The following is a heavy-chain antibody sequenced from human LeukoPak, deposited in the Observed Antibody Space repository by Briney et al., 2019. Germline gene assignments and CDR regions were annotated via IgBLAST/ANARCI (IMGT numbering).Heavy chain of an antibody. CDR1: GFTFSSYA. Sequence: GGSLRLSCAASGFTFSSYAMHWVRQAPGKGLEWVAVISYDGSNKYYADSVKGRFTISRDNSKNTLYLQMDSLRAEDTAVYYCARGPFLGVWGQGTLVTVSS. V-gene: IGHV3-30-3*01. CDR2: ISYDGSNK. CDR3: ARGPFLGV. J-gene: IGHJ4*02. D-gene: IGHD3-10*01.